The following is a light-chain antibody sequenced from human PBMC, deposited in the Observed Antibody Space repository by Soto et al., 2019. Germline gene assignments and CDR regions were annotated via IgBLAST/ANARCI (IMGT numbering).Light chain of an antibody. CDR3: SSYTSSSHVV. J-gene: IGLJ2*01. CDR2: EVS. CDR1: ASDVGGYNY. V-gene: IGLV2-14*01. Sequence: QSALTQPASVSGSPGQSITISCTGSASDVGGYNYVSWYQQHPGKAPKLMISEVSNRPSGVSNRFSGSKSGNTASLTISGLHAEDEADYYCSSYTSSSHVVFGGGTKLTVL.